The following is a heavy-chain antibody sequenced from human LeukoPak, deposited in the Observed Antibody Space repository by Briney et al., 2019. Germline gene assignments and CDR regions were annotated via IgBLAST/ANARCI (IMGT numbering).Heavy chain of an antibody. CDR2: VYPGDSDS. Sequence: GESLKISCKGSGYSFTSYWIGWVRQMPGKGLEWMGIVYPGDSDSRYSPSFQGQVTLSADKSISTACLQWSSLKASDTAMYYCARRDSSGYYRYYFDYWGQGTLVTVSS. CDR1: GYSFTSYW. D-gene: IGHD3-22*01. V-gene: IGHV5-51*01. CDR3: ARRDSSGYYRYYFDY. J-gene: IGHJ4*02.